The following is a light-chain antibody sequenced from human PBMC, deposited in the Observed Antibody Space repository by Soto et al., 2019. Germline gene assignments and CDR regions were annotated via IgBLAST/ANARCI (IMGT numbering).Light chain of an antibody. Sequence: QSALTQPASVSGSPGQSITISCTGTSSDVGGYNYVSWYQQHPGKAPKLMIYEVSYRPSGVSNRFSGSKSGNTASLTISGLHAEDEADYYCSSYTSSITVVFGGGTKVTVL. CDR1: SSDVGGYNY. J-gene: IGLJ2*01. CDR3: SSYTSSITVV. CDR2: EVS. V-gene: IGLV2-14*01.